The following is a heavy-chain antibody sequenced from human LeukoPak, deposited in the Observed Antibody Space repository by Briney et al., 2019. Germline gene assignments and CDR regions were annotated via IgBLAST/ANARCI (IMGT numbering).Heavy chain of an antibody. CDR2: INPNSGGT. D-gene: IGHD6-13*01. CDR3: ARVGGAASNNWFDP. J-gene: IGHJ5*02. V-gene: IGHV1-2*02. CDR1: GYTFTGYY. Sequence: GASVKVSCKASGYTFTGYYMHWVRQAPGQGLEWMGWINPNSGGTNYAQKFQGRVTMTRDTSISTAYMELSRLRSDDTAVYYCARVGGAASNNWFDPWGQGTLVTVSS.